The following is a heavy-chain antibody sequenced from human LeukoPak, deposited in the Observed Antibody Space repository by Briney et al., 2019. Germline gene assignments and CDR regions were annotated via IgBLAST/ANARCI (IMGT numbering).Heavy chain of an antibody. CDR2: IYGGGDT. CDR1: GFTVSGHY. Sequence: GGSLRLSCVASGFTVSGHYMSWVRQAPGKGLEWVSVIYGGGDTHYADSVKASLTISRDNSKNTLYLQMNSLRVEDTAVYYCNRYCTHGSCYPPDFQHWGQGTLVTVSS. D-gene: IGHD2-15*01. V-gene: IGHV3-66*01. CDR3: NRYCTHGSCYPPDFQH. J-gene: IGHJ1*01.